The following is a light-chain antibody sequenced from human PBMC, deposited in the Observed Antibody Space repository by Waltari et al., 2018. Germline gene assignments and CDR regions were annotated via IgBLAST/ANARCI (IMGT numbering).Light chain of an antibody. J-gene: IGKJ1*01. Sequence: EITLTQSPGTLSLSPGERATLSCRASQSISRFLTWYQQKPGQAPRLLIYDASTRATGIPDRFSGSGSGTDFSLTINRLEPENIAVYYCQKYGSLPATFGQGTKVEIK. CDR3: QKYGSLPAT. CDR2: DAS. CDR1: QSISRF. V-gene: IGKV3-20*01.